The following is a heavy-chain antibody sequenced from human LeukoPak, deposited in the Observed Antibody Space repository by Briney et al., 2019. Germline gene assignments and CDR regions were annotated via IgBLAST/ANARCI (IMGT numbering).Heavy chain of an antibody. Sequence: ASVNVSCKASGYTFTSYDINWVRQATGQGLEWMGWMNPNSGNTGYAQKFQGRVTMTRNTSISTAYMELSSLRSEDTAVYYCARTWQWLVLGSDWFDPWGQGTLVTVSS. V-gene: IGHV1-8*01. J-gene: IGHJ5*02. D-gene: IGHD6-19*01. CDR2: MNPNSGNT. CDR3: ARTWQWLVLGSDWFDP. CDR1: GYTFTSYD.